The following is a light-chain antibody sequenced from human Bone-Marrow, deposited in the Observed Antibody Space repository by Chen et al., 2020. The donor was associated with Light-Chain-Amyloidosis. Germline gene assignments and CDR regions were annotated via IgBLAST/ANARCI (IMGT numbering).Light chain of an antibody. CDR1: NSDVGGYNY. Sequence: QSALTQPASVSGSPGQSITISCTGTNSDVGGYNYVSLYQQHPGNAPKLIIYEVSHRPSGISNRVSGAESGNTASLTVSVLQAEDAADYYCNSYTTSSSPVVFGGGTKLTVL. V-gene: IGLV2-14*01. CDR3: NSYTTSSSPVV. CDR2: EVS. J-gene: IGLJ2*01.